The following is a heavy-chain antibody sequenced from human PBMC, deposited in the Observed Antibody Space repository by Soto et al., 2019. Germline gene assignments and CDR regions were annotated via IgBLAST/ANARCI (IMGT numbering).Heavy chain of an antibody. CDR2: INSDGSST. CDR1: GFTFSSYW. V-gene: IGHV3-74*01. Sequence: EVQLVESGGGLVQPGGSLRLSCAASGFTFSSYWMHWVRQAPGKGLVWVSRINSDGSSTSYADSVKGRFTISRDNAQDTLYLQMNSMRAADTAVYYCARGGYYYYGMDVWGQVTTVTVSS. CDR3: ARGGYYYYGMDV. J-gene: IGHJ6*02.